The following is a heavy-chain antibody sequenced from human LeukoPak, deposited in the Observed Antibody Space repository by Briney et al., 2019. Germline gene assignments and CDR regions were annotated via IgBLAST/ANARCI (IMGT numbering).Heavy chain of an antibody. V-gene: IGHV4-39*07. CDR1: GGSITSSSYY. D-gene: IGHD4-17*01. CDR3: ARLSTVTTSFDY. J-gene: IGHJ4*02. Sequence: PSETLSLTCTVSGGSITSSSYYWGWIRQPPGKGLEWIGSIYYSGSTYYNPSLKSRVTISVDTSKNQFSLKLSSVTAADTAVYYCARLSTVTTSFDYWGQGTLVTVSS. CDR2: IYYSGST.